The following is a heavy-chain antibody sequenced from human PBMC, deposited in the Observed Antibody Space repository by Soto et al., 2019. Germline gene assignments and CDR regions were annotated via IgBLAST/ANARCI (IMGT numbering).Heavy chain of an antibody. CDR3: ARGRYYTIFARNYYYGMDV. Sequence: SETLSLTCGVYGGSFVGFYWSWIRQPPGKGLEWIGELDHTGSINYNPSLKSRVTISVDTSSNQFSLKLSSVTAADTAVYYCARGRYYTIFARNYYYGMDVWGQGTTVTVSS. D-gene: IGHD3-3*01. V-gene: IGHV4-34*01. CDR2: LDHTGSI. CDR1: GGSFVGFY. J-gene: IGHJ6*02.